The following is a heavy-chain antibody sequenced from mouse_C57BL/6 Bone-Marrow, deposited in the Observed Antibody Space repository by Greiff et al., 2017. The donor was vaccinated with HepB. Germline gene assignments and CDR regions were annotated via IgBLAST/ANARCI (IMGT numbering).Heavy chain of an antibody. Sequence: EVKVVESGGGLVKPGGSLKLSCAASGFTFSSYAMSWVRQTPEKRLEWVATISDGGSYTYYPDNVKGRFTISRDNAKNNLYLQMSHLKSEDTAMYYCARRLGGSSPFDYWGQGTTLTVSS. CDR3: ARRLGGSSPFDY. CDR2: ISDGGSYT. J-gene: IGHJ2*01. V-gene: IGHV5-4*03. CDR1: GFTFSSYA. D-gene: IGHD1-1*01.